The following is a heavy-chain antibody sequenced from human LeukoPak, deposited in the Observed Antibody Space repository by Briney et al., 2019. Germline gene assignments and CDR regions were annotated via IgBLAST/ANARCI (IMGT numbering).Heavy chain of an antibody. D-gene: IGHD6-19*01. J-gene: IGHJ4*02. CDR1: GYTFTGYY. CDR3: ARSSCSGCFLPDYY. V-gene: IGHV1-2*02. CDR2: INPNSGGT. Sequence: ASVKVSCKASGYTFTGYYMHWVRQAPGQGLEWMGWINPNSGGTNYAQKFQGRVTMTRDTSISTAYMELSRLRSDNTAVYYCARSSCSGCFLPDYYWGQGTLVTVSS.